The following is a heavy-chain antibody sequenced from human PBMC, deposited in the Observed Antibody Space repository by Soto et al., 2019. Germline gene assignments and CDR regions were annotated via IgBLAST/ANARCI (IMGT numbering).Heavy chain of an antibody. Sequence: KTSETLSLTCTVSGGSISSYYWSWIRQPPGKGPEWIGYIYYSGSTNYNPSLKSRVTISVDTSKNQFSLKLSSVTAADTAVYYCARYSSSDFDYWGQGTLVTVSS. V-gene: IGHV4-59*01. CDR2: IYYSGST. CDR1: GGSISSYY. J-gene: IGHJ4*02. D-gene: IGHD6-6*01. CDR3: ARYSSSDFDY.